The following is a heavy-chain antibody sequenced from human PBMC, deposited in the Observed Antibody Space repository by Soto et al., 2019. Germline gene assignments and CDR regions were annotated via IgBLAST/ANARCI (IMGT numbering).Heavy chain of an antibody. CDR1: GYTFTSYG. CDR3: ARGRYGDY. CDR2: ISAHNGNT. Sequence: QVHLVQPGAEVKKPGASVKVSCKASGYTFTSYGITWVRQAPGQGLEWMGWISAHNGNTDYAQKLQGRVIVTRDTSTSTAYMELRSLISDDAAVYYGARGRYGDYWGQGALVTVSS. D-gene: IGHD1-1*01. J-gene: IGHJ4*02. V-gene: IGHV1-18*01.